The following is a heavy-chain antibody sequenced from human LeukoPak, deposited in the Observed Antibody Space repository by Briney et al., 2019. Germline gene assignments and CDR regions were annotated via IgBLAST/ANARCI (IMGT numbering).Heavy chain of an antibody. J-gene: IGHJ6*02. D-gene: IGHD6-13*01. CDR1: RFTFSSYD. CDR2: IGTAGDT. CDR3: ARGGQAAGYYYGMDV. Sequence: GGSLRLSCAASRFTFSSYDMHWVRQATGKGLEWVSAIGTAGDTYYPGSVKGRFTISRENAKNSLYLQMNSLRAGGTAVYYCARGGQAAGYYYGMDVWGQGTTVTVSS. V-gene: IGHV3-13*01.